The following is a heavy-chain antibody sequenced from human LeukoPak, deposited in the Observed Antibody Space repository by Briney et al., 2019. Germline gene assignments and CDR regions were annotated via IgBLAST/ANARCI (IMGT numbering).Heavy chain of an antibody. CDR1: GFTVSSYG. V-gene: IGHV3-33*01. D-gene: IGHD4-11*01. CDR3: ARATVNWFDP. J-gene: IGHJ5*02. Sequence: GRSLRLSCAASGFTVSSYGMHWVRQAPGKGLEWVAVIWYDGSNKYYADSVKGRFTISRDNSKNTLYLQMNSLRAEDTAVYYCARATVNWFDPWGHGTLVTVSS. CDR2: IWYDGSNK.